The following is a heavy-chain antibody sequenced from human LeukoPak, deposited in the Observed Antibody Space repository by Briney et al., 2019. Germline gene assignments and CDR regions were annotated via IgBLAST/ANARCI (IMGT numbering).Heavy chain of an antibody. CDR2: INHSGST. V-gene: IGHV4-34*01. J-gene: IGHJ4*02. CDR3: ARAPDDSSETL. Sequence: PSGTLSLTCAVYGGSFSGYYWSWIRQPPGKGLEWIGEINHSGSTNYNPSLKSRVTISVDTSKNQFSLKLSSVTAADTAVYYCARAPDDSSETLWGQGTLVTVSS. CDR1: GGSFSGYY. D-gene: IGHD3-16*01.